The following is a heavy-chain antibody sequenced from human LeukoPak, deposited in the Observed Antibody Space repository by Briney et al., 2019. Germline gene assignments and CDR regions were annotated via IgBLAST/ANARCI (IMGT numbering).Heavy chain of an antibody. D-gene: IGHD4-17*01. J-gene: IGHJ3*02. CDR3: ARDPNGDYIGAFDM. CDR1: GFTFSAYA. Sequence: GGSLRLPCTASGFTFSAYAMMWVRQAPGKGPEWVSAIRGGGTSEFYADSVKGRFRISRDNSKDTLFLQMNSLRAEDTAVYYCARDPNGDYIGAFDMWGPGTMVTVSS. CDR2: IRGGGTSE. V-gene: IGHV3-23*01.